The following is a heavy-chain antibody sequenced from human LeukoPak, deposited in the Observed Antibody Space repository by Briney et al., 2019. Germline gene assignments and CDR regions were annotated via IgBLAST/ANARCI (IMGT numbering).Heavy chain of an antibody. V-gene: IGHV1-2*06. Sequence: GASVKVSCKASGYTFTGYYMHWVRQAPGQGLEWMGRINPNSGGTNYAQKSQGRVTMTRDTSISTAYMELSRLRSDDTAVYYCARDIRFLEWSILSYRDYGMDVWGQGTTVTVSS. CDR2: INPNSGGT. D-gene: IGHD3-3*01. CDR1: GYTFTGYY. J-gene: IGHJ6*02. CDR3: ARDIRFLEWSILSYRDYGMDV.